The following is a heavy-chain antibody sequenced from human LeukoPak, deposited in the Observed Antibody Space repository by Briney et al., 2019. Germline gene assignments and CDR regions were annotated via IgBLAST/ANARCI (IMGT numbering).Heavy chain of an antibody. J-gene: IGHJ4*02. Sequence: GGSLRLSCATSGFTFSSYEMNWVRQAPGKGLEWVSHISSSGNSKYYADSVKGRFTISRDNAQNSLYLQMTSLRAEDTSVYFCARVKYYGSGSGSTPYFDYWGQGTLVTVSS. CDR3: ARVKYYGSGSGSTPYFDY. CDR1: GFTFSSYE. D-gene: IGHD3-10*01. V-gene: IGHV3-48*03. CDR2: ISSSGNSK.